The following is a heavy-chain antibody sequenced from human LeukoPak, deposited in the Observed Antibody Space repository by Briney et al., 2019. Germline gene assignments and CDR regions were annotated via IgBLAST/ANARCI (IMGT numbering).Heavy chain of an antibody. Sequence: GGSLRLSCAASGFIFNNYGLIWVRQAPGKGLQWVSAISNDGGGTTYADFVKGRFTISRDNYKKTLFLQMSSLRAEDTALYYCAKGGSGYFADLWGQGTLVTVSS. V-gene: IGHV3-23*01. CDR1: GFIFNNYG. J-gene: IGHJ5*02. CDR2: ISNDGGGT. CDR3: AKGGSGYFADL. D-gene: IGHD3-22*01.